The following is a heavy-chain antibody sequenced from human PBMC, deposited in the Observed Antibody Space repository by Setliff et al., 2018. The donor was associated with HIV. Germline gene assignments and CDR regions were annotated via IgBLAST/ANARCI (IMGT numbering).Heavy chain of an antibody. D-gene: IGHD6-19*01. Sequence: TLSLTCAVSNYSISSAYYWGWIRHPPGKGLEWNGSIYHSGSTYYNPSLKSRVTISVDTSKHQFSLKLSSVTAADTAVYYLARRPAGAVAGGYGMDVWGQGTTVTVSS. CDR2: IYHSGST. J-gene: IGHJ6*02. CDR1: NYSISSAYY. CDR3: ARRPAGAVAGGYGMDV. V-gene: IGHV4-38-2*01.